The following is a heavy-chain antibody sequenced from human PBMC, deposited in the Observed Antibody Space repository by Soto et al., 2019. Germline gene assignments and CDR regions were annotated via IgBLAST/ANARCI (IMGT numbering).Heavy chain of an antibody. V-gene: IGHV3-23*01. D-gene: IGHD4-17*01. CDR3: AKAGYGDYVVRWFDP. CDR2: ISGSGGST. Sequence: EVQLLESGGGLVQPGGSLRLSCAASGFTFSSYAMSWVRQAPGKGLEWVSAISGSGGSTYYADSVKGRFTISRDNSKNTPYLQMNSLRAEDTAVYYCAKAGYGDYVVRWFDPWGQGTLVTVSS. CDR1: GFTFSSYA. J-gene: IGHJ5*02.